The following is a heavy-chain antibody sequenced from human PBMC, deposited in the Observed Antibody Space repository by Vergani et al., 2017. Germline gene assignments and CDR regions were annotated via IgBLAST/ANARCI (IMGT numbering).Heavy chain of an antibody. J-gene: IGHJ6*03. CDR3: AKAGSVTSGSLQYNFYMDV. CDR1: GFSFSSHA. CDR2: ISTDGSKK. D-gene: IGHD3-10*01. Sequence: QVQLAESGGGRVQPGRSLRLSCAASGFSFSSHAIHWVRQAPGKGLEWVAVISTDGSKKYYAASVKGRFTISRDNPKNTLDLQMNSLRTQYTAVYYCAKAGSVTSGSLQYNFYMDVWGKGTTVTDS. V-gene: IGHV3-30*18.